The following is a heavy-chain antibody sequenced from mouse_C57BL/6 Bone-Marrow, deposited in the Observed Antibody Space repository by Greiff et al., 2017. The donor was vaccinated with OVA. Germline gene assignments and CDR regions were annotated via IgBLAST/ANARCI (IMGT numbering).Heavy chain of an antibody. Sequence: VQLQQSGAELVRPGASVTLSCKASGYTFTDYEMHWVKQTPVHGLEWIGAIDPETGGTAYNQKFKGKAILTADKSSSTAYMALRSLTSEDSAVYYCTGEGNYNWYFDVWGTVTTVTVSS. CDR3: TGEGNYNWYFDV. CDR2: IDPETGGT. V-gene: IGHV1-15*01. D-gene: IGHD2-1*01. J-gene: IGHJ1*03. CDR1: GYTFTDYE.